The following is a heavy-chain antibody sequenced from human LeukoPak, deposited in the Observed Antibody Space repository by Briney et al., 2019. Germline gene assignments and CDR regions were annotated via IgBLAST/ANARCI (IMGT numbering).Heavy chain of an antibody. CDR2: ISGSGGST. Sequence: PGGSLRLSCAASGFTFSSYAMSWVRQTPGKGLEWVSAISGSGGSTYYADSVKGRFTISRDNSKNTLYLQMNSLRAEDTAVYYCAKSVYYDSSGYLYWGQGTLVTVSS. CDR3: AKSVYYDSSGYLY. V-gene: IGHV3-23*01. D-gene: IGHD3-22*01. CDR1: GFTFSSYA. J-gene: IGHJ4*02.